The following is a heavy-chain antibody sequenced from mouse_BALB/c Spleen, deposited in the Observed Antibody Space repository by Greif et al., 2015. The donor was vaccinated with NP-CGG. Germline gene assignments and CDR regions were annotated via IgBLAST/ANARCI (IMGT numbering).Heavy chain of an antibody. CDR3: ARDDYDYDAMDY. D-gene: IGHD2-4*01. CDR1: GYAFSSYW. J-gene: IGHJ4*01. Sequence: VQLPQSGAELVRPGSSVKISCKASGYAFSSYWMNWVKQRPGQGLEWIGQIYPGDGDTNYNGKFKGKATLTADKSSSTAYMQLISLTSEDSAVYFWARDDYDYDAMDYWGQGTSVTVSS. CDR2: IYPGDGDT. V-gene: IGHV1-80*01.